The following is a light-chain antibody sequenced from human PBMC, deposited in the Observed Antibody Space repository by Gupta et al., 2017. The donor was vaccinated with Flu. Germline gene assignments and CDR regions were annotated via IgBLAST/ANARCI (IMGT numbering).Light chain of an antibody. V-gene: IGLV2-14*01. CDR1: SSDVGGYNY. J-gene: IGLJ1*01. CDR3: SSYTSSSTLYV. Sequence: QSALTQPASVSGSPGQSITISCTGTSSDVGGYNYVSWYQQHPGKAPKLMIYEVSNRLSGVANRFSGSKSGNTASLTTAGLQAEDEADYYCSSYTSSSTLYVFGTGTKFTVL. CDR2: EVS.